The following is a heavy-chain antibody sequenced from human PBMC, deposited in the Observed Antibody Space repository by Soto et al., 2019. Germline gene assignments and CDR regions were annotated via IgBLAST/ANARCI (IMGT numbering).Heavy chain of an antibody. Sequence: PSETLSLTCAVSGGSISSGGYSWSWIRQPPGKGLEWIGYIYHSGSTYYNPSLKSRVTISVDRSKNQFSLKLSSVTAADTAVYYCARDRREKYYYYGMDVWGQGTTVTVS. J-gene: IGHJ6*02. V-gene: IGHV4-30-2*01. D-gene: IGHD1-26*01. CDR2: IYHSGST. CDR1: GGSISSGGYS. CDR3: ARDRREKYYYYGMDV.